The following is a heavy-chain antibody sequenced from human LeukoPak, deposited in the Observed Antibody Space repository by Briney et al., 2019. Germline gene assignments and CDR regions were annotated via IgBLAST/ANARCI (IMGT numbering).Heavy chain of an antibody. V-gene: IGHV1-46*01. D-gene: IGHD4-23*01. CDR2: INPSGGST. CDR1: GYTFTSYY. Sequence: XSVKVSCKASGYTFTSYYMHWVRQAPGQGLEWMGIINPSGGSTSYAQKFQGRVTMTRDMSMSTVYMELSSLRPEHTAVYYCARGDDYGGNSTPFDYWGQGTLVTVSS. J-gene: IGHJ4*02. CDR3: ARGDDYGGNSTPFDY.